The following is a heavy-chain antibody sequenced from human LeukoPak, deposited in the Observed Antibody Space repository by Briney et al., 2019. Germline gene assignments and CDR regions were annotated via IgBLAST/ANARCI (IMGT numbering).Heavy chain of an antibody. D-gene: IGHD2-2*01. Sequence: GGSLRLSCAASGFTFSNYGMHWVRQAPGKGLEWVAVIWYDGSNNYYADSVKGRFTISRDNSKNTLYLQMNSLRAEDTAVYYCARDKSSSTNLLDYWGQGTLVTVSS. J-gene: IGHJ4*02. CDR3: ARDKSSSTNLLDY. V-gene: IGHV3-33*01. CDR2: IWYDGSNN. CDR1: GFTFSNYG.